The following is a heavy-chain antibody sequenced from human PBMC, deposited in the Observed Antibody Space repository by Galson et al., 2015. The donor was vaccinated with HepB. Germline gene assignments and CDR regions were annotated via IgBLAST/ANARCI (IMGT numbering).Heavy chain of an antibody. D-gene: IGHD6-19*01. CDR3: ARERGAGWYEGNDY. CDR2: ISYDGSNK. CDR1: GFTFSSYA. J-gene: IGHJ4*02. Sequence: SLRLSCAASGFTFSSYAMHWVRQAPGKGLEWVAVISYDGSNKYYADSVKGRFTISRDNSKNTLYLQMNGLRSDDTAVYYCARERGAGWYEGNDYWGQGTRVVVSS. V-gene: IGHV3-30*04.